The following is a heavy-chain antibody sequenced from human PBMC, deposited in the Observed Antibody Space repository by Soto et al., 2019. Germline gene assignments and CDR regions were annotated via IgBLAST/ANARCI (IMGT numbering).Heavy chain of an antibody. Sequence: EVQLWESGGGLVQPGGSLRLSCAVSGFTFSSHVMSWVRQAPGKGLEWVSAISGTGGTYYADSVKGRFTISRDNSKNELYLQMNDLRDEDTTVYYCAKDRRGAYCSGGSCYSPDYWGQGTLVIVSS. CDR3: AKDRRGAYCSGGSCYSPDY. CDR2: ISGTGGT. J-gene: IGHJ4*02. V-gene: IGHV3-23*01. D-gene: IGHD2-15*01. CDR1: GFTFSSHV.